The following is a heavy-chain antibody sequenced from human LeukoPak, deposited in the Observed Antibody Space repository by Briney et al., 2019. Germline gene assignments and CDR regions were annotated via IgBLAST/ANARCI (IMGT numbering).Heavy chain of an antibody. Sequence: SETLSLTCTVSDGSISSYHWSWIRQSAGKGLEWIGRIYSSGSTNYHPSLKSRVTMSVDTSKNQFSLKLSSVTAADTAVYYCARGLKYSGTYGWFDPWGQGTPVTVSS. CDR2: IYSSGST. CDR1: DGSISSYH. D-gene: IGHD1-26*01. V-gene: IGHV4-4*07. J-gene: IGHJ5*02. CDR3: ARGLKYSGTYGWFDP.